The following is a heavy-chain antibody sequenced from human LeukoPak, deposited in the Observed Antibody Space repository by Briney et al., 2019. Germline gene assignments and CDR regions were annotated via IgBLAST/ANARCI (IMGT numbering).Heavy chain of an antibody. V-gene: IGHV3-30-3*01. Sequence: GRSLRLSCAASGFTFSSYAMHWVRQAPGKGLEWVAVISYDGSNKYYADSVKGRFTISRDNSKNTLYLQMNSLRAEDTAVYYCARAQHSGYESGYDYWGQGTLVTVSS. CDR1: GFTFSSYA. CDR2: ISYDGSNK. CDR3: ARAQHSGYESGYDY. J-gene: IGHJ4*02. D-gene: IGHD5-12*01.